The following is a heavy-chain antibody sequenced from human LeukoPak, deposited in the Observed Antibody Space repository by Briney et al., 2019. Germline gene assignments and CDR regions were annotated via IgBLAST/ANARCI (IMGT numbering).Heavy chain of an antibody. Sequence: KTSETLSLTCTVSGGSISTSSYFWGWIRQPPERGLEWIGTIYYSGSTYYNPSLKSRVTTSVDTSKNQLSLKLRSVTAADTAVYYCARERREQLLPPYTRLVTYFDYWGQGTLVTVSS. CDR3: ARERREQLLPPYTRLVTYFDY. CDR1: GGSISTSSYF. V-gene: IGHV4-39*07. J-gene: IGHJ4*02. CDR2: IYYSGST. D-gene: IGHD1-26*01.